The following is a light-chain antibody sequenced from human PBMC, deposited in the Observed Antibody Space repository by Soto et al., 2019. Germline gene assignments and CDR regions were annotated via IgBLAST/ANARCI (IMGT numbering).Light chain of an antibody. V-gene: IGKV3-20*01. CDR2: GAS. J-gene: IGKJ1*01. CDR1: QSVSSSY. Sequence: EIVLTQSPGTLSLSPGERATLSCRASQSVSSSYLAWYQQKPRQAPRLLIYGASSRATGIPDRFSGSGSGTDFTLTISILEPEDFAVYYCQQYGSSPKTFGQGTKVDIK. CDR3: QQYGSSPKT.